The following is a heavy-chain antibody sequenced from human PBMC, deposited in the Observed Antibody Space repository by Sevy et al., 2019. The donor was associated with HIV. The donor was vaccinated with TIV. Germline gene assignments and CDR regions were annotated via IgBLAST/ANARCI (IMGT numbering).Heavy chain of an antibody. CDR2: ISSSSSYK. V-gene: IGHV3-21*01. J-gene: IGHJ6*02. CDR1: GFTFSRYS. D-gene: IGHD3-10*01. Sequence: GGSLRLSCVDSGFTFSRYSMNWVRQAPGKGLEWVSSISSSSSYKYYADSVKGRFTISRDNAKKSLYLQMNSLRAEDTALYYCARDRDGSGSSGGYGMDVWGQGTTVTVSS. CDR3: ARDRDGSGSSGGYGMDV.